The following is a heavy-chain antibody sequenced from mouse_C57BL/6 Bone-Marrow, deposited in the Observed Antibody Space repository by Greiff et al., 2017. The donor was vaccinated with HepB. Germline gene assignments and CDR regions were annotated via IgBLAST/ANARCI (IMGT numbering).Heavy chain of an antibody. D-gene: IGHD1-1*01. CDR3: ARGGNITTVVAPVAY. Sequence: EVKLQESGPGLVKPSQSLSLTCSVTGYSITSGYYWNWIRQFPGNKLEWMGYISYDGSNNYNPSLKNRISITRDTSKNQFFLKLNSVTTEDTATYYCARGGNITTVVAPVAYWGQGTLVTVSA. V-gene: IGHV3-6*01. J-gene: IGHJ3*01. CDR2: ISYDGSN. CDR1: GYSITSGYY.